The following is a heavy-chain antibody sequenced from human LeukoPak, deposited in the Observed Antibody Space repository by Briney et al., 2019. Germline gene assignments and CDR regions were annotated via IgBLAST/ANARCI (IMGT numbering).Heavy chain of an antibody. Sequence: SETLSHTCTVSGGSISSYYWRWIRQPARKGLEWIGYIYYSGSTNYNPSLKGRITISVDTSKTQFSLKLSSVTAADTAVYYCARHGFLGPEVDGIAAAVTWFDPWGQGTLVTVSS. CDR2: IYYSGST. D-gene: IGHD6-13*01. J-gene: IGHJ5*02. CDR1: GGSISSYY. CDR3: ARHGFLGPEVDGIAAAVTWFDP. V-gene: IGHV4-59*08.